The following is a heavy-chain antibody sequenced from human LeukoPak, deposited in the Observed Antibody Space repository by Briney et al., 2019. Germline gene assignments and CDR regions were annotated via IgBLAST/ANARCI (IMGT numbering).Heavy chain of an antibody. CDR3: ARRHFNERYFDY. Sequence: PGGSLRLSCEGSAFIFSGHWMNWIRQPPGKGLEWIGTIYYSGRTYYNPSLKSRVTISVDTSKNQFSLKLSSVTAADTAVYYCARRHFNERYFDYWGQGTLVTVSS. CDR1: AFIFSGHW. J-gene: IGHJ4*02. CDR2: IYYSGRT. D-gene: IGHD1-1*01. V-gene: IGHV4-39*01.